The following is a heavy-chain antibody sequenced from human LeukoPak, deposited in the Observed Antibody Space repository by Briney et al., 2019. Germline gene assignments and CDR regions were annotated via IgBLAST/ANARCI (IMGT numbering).Heavy chain of an antibody. J-gene: IGHJ4*02. Sequence: GGSLRLSCVASGFTFSSYWMSWVRQAPGKGLEWVANIKQDGSEKYYVDSVKGRFTISRDNAKNSLYLQMNSLRAEDTAVYYCAKLAGYSSGWSDYWGQGTLVTVSS. D-gene: IGHD6-19*01. V-gene: IGHV3-7*03. CDR3: AKLAGYSSGWSDY. CDR2: IKQDGSEK. CDR1: GFTFSSYW.